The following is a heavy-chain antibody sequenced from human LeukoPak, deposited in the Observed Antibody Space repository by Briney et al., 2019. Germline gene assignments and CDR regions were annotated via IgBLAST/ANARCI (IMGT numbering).Heavy chain of an antibody. CDR2: IYYTGST. CDR1: GGSVSSYY. Sequence: SETLSLTFSVSGGSVSSYYWTWIRQPPGKGLEWIGYIYYTGSTNYNPSLKSRVTISLDTSKNQFSLKLSSVTAADTAVYYCTRAQYGYAFDYWGQGALVTVSS. D-gene: IGHD5-12*01. V-gene: IGHV4-59*02. CDR3: TRAQYGYAFDY. J-gene: IGHJ4*02.